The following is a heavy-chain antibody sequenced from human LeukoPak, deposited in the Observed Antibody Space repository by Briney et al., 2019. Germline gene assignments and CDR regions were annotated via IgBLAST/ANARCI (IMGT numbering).Heavy chain of an antibody. CDR1: GGSISSYY. CDR2: IYYSGST. J-gene: IGHJ6*03. Sequence: SETLSLTCTVSGGSISSYYWSWIRQPPGKGLVWIGYIYYSGSTNYNPSLKSRVTISVDTSKNQFSLKLSSVTAADTAVYYCARMGVYYYYYYMDVWGKGTTVTVSS. D-gene: IGHD2-8*01. CDR3: ARMGVYYYYYYMDV. V-gene: IGHV4-59*01.